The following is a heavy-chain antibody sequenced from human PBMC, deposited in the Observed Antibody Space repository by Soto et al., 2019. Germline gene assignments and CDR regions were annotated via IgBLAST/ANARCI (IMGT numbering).Heavy chain of an antibody. D-gene: IGHD6-19*01. CDR2: SSADNGNT. CDR1: GYTFTAYA. Sequence: QVQLVQSGTEVKKPGASVTVSCKASGYTFTAYAITWVRQAPGQGLEWMGWSSADNGNTNYAQKVQDRITMTTDTTTSTAYMELRSLRSDDTAMYYCARTNHGWSRADYWGQGTLVTVSS. J-gene: IGHJ4*02. CDR3: ARTNHGWSRADY. V-gene: IGHV1-18*01.